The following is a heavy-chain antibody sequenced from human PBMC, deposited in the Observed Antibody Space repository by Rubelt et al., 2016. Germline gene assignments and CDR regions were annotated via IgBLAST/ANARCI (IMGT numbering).Heavy chain of an antibody. J-gene: IGHJ5*02. Sequence: QVQLQQWGAGLLKPSETLSLTCAVYGGSFSGYYWSWIRQPPWKGLEWIGEINHSGSTNYNPSLKSRVTISVDTSKNQFSLKLSVVTAADTAVYYCARRGEGSWYYWFDPWGQGTLVTVSS. CDR3: ARRGEGSWYYWFDP. D-gene: IGHD6-13*01. CDR1: GGSFSGYY. V-gene: IGHV4-34*01. CDR2: INHSGST.